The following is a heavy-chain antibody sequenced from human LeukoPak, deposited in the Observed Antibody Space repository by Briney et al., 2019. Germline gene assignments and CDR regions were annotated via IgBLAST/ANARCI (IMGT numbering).Heavy chain of an antibody. J-gene: IGHJ4*02. CDR2: IYPDDSDT. D-gene: IGHD7-27*01. CDR1: GYTFNTYW. Sequence: GESLKISCKGSGYTFNTYWIAWVRQMPGKGLEWMGIIYPDDSDTRYSPSFQGQVTFSADKSISTAYLQWSSLKASDTAMYYCARPGSIDYWGQGTLVTVSS. CDR3: ARPGSIDY. V-gene: IGHV5-51*01.